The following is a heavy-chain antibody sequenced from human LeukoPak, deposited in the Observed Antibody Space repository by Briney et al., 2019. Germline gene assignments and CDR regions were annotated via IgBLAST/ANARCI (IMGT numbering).Heavy chain of an antibody. CDR1: GFTFSNYW. D-gene: IGHD3-3*01. V-gene: IGHV3-7*01. J-gene: IGHJ4*02. CDR3: TRDFSIGD. CDR2: IKQDGSQK. Sequence: GGSLRLSCEASGFTFSNYWMSWVRQVPGKGLEWVANIKQDGSQKYYVDSVKGRFTISRDNAKNSLYLQMNSLRAEDTAIYYCTRDFSIGDWGQGTLVTVSS.